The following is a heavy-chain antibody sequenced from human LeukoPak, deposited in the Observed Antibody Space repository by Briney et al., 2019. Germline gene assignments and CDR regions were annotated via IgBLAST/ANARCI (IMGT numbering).Heavy chain of an antibody. CDR1: GGTFSSYA. Sequence: SVKVSCKASGGTFSSYAISWVRRAPGQGLEWRGGIIPIFGTANYAQKFQGRVTITADESTSTAYMELSSLRSEDTAVYYCARDEGYCSSTSCYLFDYWGQGTLVTVSS. CDR3: ARDEGYCSSTSCYLFDY. CDR2: IIPIFGTA. D-gene: IGHD2-2*01. J-gene: IGHJ4*02. V-gene: IGHV1-69*13.